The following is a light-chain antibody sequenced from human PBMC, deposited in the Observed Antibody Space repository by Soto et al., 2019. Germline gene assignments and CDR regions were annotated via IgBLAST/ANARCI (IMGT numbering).Light chain of an antibody. J-gene: IGKJ3*01. CDR3: QLYDSSPFT. V-gene: IGKV3-20*01. CDR2: GAS. CDR1: QSLSSSQ. Sequence: EIVLTQSPGPLSLSPGERVTLSCRASQSLSSSQLAWYQQKPGQAPRLLIYGASCRATGIPDRLSGSGSGTDFTLPISRLQTEDFAVYYCQLYDSSPFTVGPGTKVEIK.